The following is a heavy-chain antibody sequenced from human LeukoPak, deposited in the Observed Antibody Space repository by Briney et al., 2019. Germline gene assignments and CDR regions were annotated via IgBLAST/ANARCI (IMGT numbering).Heavy chain of an antibody. J-gene: IGHJ4*02. V-gene: IGHV5-10-1*01. CDR3: ARQPRGVVVVAATY. CDR2: IDPSDSYT. Sequence: GESLKISCKGSGYSFTSYWISWVRQMPGKGLEWMGRIDPSDSYTNYSPSFQGHVTISADKSISTAYLQWSSLKAWDTAMYYCARQPRGVVVVAATYWGQGTLVTVSS. CDR1: GYSFTSYW. D-gene: IGHD2-15*01.